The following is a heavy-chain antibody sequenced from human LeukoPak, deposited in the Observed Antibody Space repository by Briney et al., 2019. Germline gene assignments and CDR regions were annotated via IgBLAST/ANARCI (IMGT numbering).Heavy chain of an antibody. V-gene: IGHV1-2*02. D-gene: IGHD3-16*01. CDR2: INPNSGGT. CDR3: ASDSMITFGGVLNWFHP. Sequence: GASVKVSCKASGYTFTGYYMHWVRQAPGQGLEWMGWINPNSGGTNYAQKFQGRVTMTRDTSISTAYMELSRLRSDDTAVYYCASDSMITFGGVLNWFHPWGQGTLVTVSS. CDR1: GYTFTGYY. J-gene: IGHJ5*02.